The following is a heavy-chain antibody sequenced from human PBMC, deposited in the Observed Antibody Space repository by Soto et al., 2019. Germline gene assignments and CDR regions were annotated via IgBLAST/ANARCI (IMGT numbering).Heavy chain of an antibody. D-gene: IGHD6-13*01. Sequence: GGSLRLSCAASGFTFSSYAMSWVRQAPGKGLEWVSAISGSGGSTYYADSVKGRFTISRDNSKNTLYLQMNSLRAEDTAVYYCAKSEGSSWYAEYFQHWGQGTLVTVSS. CDR2: ISGSGGST. J-gene: IGHJ1*01. V-gene: IGHV3-23*01. CDR1: GFTFSSYA. CDR3: AKSEGSSWYAEYFQH.